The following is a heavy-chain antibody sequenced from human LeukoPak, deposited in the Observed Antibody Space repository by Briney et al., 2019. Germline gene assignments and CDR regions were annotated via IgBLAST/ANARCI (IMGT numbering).Heavy chain of an antibody. CDR1: GYTFTSYA. Sequence: ASVKVSCKASGYTFTSYATHWVRQAPGQRLEWMGWINAGNGNTKYSQKFQGRVTITRDTSASTAYMELSSLRSEDTAVYYCAREITMVRGAPLYGMDVWGQGTTVTVSS. CDR3: AREITMVRGAPLYGMDV. CDR2: INAGNGNT. D-gene: IGHD3-10*01. J-gene: IGHJ6*02. V-gene: IGHV1-3*01.